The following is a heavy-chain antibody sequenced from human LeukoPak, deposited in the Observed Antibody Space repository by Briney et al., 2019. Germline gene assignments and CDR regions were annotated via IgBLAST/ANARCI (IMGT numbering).Heavy chain of an antibody. V-gene: IGHV1-24*01. J-gene: IGHJ3*02. Sequence: ASVKLSCNVSGYTLTELSMHWVRQAPGKGLEWMGGFDPEDGETIYAQKFQGRVTMTEDTSTDTAYMELSSLRSEDTAVYYCATLMVRGVTDAFDIWGQGTMVTVSS. D-gene: IGHD3-10*01. CDR2: FDPEDGET. CDR1: GYTLTELS. CDR3: ATLMVRGVTDAFDI.